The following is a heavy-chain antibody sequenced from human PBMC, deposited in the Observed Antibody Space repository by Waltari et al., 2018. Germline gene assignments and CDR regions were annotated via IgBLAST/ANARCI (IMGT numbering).Heavy chain of an antibody. CDR1: GILFNNFA. V-gene: IGHV3-23*01. J-gene: IGHJ4*02. CDR2: ITVSDDT. D-gene: IGHD1-20*01. Sequence: ELQLLASGGGLVQPGGSLRLSCAASGILFNNFAINWVRLAPGTGLDWVAAITVSDDTFYADSVMGRFTVSRDTSKNTVYLQMNGLRAEDTAIYYCAKPFYNWDDPLHSWGQGTLVAVSS. CDR3: AKPFYNWDDPLHS.